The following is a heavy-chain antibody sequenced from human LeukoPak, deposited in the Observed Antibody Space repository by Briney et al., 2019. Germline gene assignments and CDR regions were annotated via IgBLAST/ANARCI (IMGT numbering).Heavy chain of an antibody. CDR3: AKSNGYGLIDI. CDR2: IIPIFGTA. Sequence: SVKVSCKASGYTFTGYYIHWVRQAPGQGLEWMGGIIPIFGTANYAQKFQGRVTITADESTSTAYMELSSLRSEDTAVYYCAKSNGYGLIDIWGQGTMVTVSS. V-gene: IGHV1-69*13. J-gene: IGHJ3*02. CDR1: GYTFTGYY. D-gene: IGHD3-22*01.